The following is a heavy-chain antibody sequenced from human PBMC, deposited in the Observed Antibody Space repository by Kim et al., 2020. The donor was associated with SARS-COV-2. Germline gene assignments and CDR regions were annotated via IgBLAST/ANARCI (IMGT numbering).Heavy chain of an antibody. CDR2: ISSSSYTI. Sequence: GGSLRLSCAASGFTFSRYSMHWVRQAPGKGLEWLSYISSSSYTIYYADSVKGRFTISRDDAKNSLYLQIHSLRDEDTAGYYCARDSISCYIDYWGQGTLVTVSS. D-gene: IGHD3-3*02. J-gene: IGHJ4*02. V-gene: IGHV3-48*02. CDR1: GFTFSRYS. CDR3: ARDSISCYIDY.